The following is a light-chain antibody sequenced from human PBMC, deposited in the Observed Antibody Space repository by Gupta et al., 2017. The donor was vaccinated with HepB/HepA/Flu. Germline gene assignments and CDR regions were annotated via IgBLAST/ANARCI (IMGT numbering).Light chain of an antibody. CDR1: QAVNSW. J-gene: IGKJ5*01. Sequence: DIQLTQSPAAVSASIEDSVPITCRASQAVNSWLVWYQQKPGKAPRLLIYGASTLQNGVPSRFSGNGSGTDFILTISNLQPEDFAIYSCQQANSFPRLTFGHGTRLDIK. CDR2: GAS. V-gene: IGKV1-12*01. CDR3: QQANSFPRLT.